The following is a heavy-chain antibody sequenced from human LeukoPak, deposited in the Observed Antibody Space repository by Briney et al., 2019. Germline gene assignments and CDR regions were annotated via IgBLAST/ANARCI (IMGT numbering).Heavy chain of an antibody. CDR1: GGSITSDSYY. Sequence: SGTLSLTCTVSGGSITSDSYYWVWVSQPPGKGLEWTGSMKYGGTTFYSSSLQSRITLSMDASKNQFSLRLTSVTAADTAVYYCARLGTYSGNLFDNWGQGTLVTVSS. V-gene: IGHV4-39*01. CDR3: ARLGTYSGNLFDN. CDR2: MKYGGTT. J-gene: IGHJ4*02. D-gene: IGHD5-12*01.